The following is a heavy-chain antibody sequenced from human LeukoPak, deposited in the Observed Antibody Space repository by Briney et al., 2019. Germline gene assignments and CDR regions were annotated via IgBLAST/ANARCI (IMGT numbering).Heavy chain of an antibody. Sequence: GASVKVSCKASGYTFTSYYIQWVRQAPGQGLEWMGRIIPILGIANYAQKFQGRVTITADKSTSTAYMELSSLRSEDTAVYYCARDGPDYYDSSGYLDYWGQGTLVTVSS. CDR3: ARDGPDYYDSSGYLDY. CDR1: GYTFTSYY. J-gene: IGHJ4*02. CDR2: IIPILGIA. D-gene: IGHD3-22*01. V-gene: IGHV1-69*04.